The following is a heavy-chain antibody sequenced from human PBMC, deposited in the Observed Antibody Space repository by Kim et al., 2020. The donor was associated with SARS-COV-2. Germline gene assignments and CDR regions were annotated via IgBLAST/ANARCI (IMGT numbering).Heavy chain of an antibody. CDR2: IDPSDSYT. CDR3: ARWGPYSSTYFDY. Sequence: GESLKISCKGSGYSFTSYWISWVRQMPGKGLEWMGRIDPSDSYTNYSPSFQGHVTISADKSISTAYLQWSSLKASDTAMYYCARWGPYSSTYFDYWGQGTLVTVSS. V-gene: IGHV5-10-1*01. CDR1: GYSFTSYW. J-gene: IGHJ4*02. D-gene: IGHD6-13*01.